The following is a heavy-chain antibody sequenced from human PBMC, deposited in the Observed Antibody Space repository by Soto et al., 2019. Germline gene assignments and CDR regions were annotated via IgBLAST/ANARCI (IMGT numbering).Heavy chain of an antibody. CDR1: GASISSGDYS. CDR2: IYHSGNT. CDR3: ARFGHSGGYFPTYFDS. J-gene: IGHJ4*02. V-gene: IGHV4-30-2*01. Sequence: SETLSLTCAVSGASISSGDYSWTWIRQPPGRGLEWIGYIYHSGNTYYNPSLKSRVTISVVRSKNQSFLDLNYVTAADTAVYYCARFGHSGGYFPTYFDSWGQGTLVTVSS. D-gene: IGHD3-22*01.